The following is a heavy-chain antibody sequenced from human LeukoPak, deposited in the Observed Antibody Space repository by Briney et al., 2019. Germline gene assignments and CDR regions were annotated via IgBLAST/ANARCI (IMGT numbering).Heavy chain of an antibody. V-gene: IGHV3-53*01. Sequence: GGSLRLSCAASGFTVSSNYMSWVRQAPGKGLEWVSVIYSGGSTYYADSVKGRFTISRDNSKNTLYLQMNSLRAEDTAVYYCARDTLVTTGIDYWGQGTLVTVSS. CDR1: GFTVSSNY. CDR2: IYSGGST. CDR3: ARDTLVTTGIDY. D-gene: IGHD4-17*01. J-gene: IGHJ4*02.